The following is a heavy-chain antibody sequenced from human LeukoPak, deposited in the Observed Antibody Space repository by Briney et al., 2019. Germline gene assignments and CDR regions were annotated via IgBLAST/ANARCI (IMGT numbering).Heavy chain of an antibody. Sequence: PSETLSLTCAVYGGSFSGYYWSWIRQPPGKGLEWSGEINHSGSTNYNPSLKSRVTISVDTSKNQFSLKLSSVTAADTAVYYCARGRTVRFLEWFSSDYWGQGTLVTVSS. J-gene: IGHJ4*02. V-gene: IGHV4-34*01. CDR1: GGSFSGYY. D-gene: IGHD3-3*01. CDR3: ARGRTVRFLEWFSSDY. CDR2: INHSGST.